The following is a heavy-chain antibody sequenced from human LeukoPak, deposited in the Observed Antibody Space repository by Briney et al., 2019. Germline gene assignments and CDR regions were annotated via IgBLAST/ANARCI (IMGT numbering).Heavy chain of an antibody. CDR1: GGTFSSYA. V-gene: IGHV1-69*13. CDR3: AGGPYKCGGDCYYDAFDI. Sequence: ASVKVSCKASGGTFSSYAISWVRQAPGQGLEWMGGMIPIFGTANYAQKFQGRVTITADESTSTAYMELSSLRSEDTAVYYCAGGPYKCGGDCYYDAFDIWGQGTMVTVSS. D-gene: IGHD2-21*01. CDR2: MIPIFGTA. J-gene: IGHJ3*02.